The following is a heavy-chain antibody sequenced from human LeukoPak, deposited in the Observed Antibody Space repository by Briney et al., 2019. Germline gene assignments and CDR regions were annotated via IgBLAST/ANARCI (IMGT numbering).Heavy chain of an antibody. V-gene: IGHV1-69*13. CDR2: IIPIFGTA. D-gene: IGHD2-2*01. J-gene: IGHJ5*02. Sequence: SVKVSCKASGGTFSSYAISWVRQAPGQGLEWMGGIIPIFGTANYAQKFQGRVTITADESTSTAYMELGSLRSEDTAVYYCATTCSSTSCWPYNWFDPWGQGTLVTVSS. CDR1: GGTFSSYA. CDR3: ATTCSSTSCWPYNWFDP.